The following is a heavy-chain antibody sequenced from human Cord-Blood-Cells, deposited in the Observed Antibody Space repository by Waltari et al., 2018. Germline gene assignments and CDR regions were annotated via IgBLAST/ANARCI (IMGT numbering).Heavy chain of an antibody. Sequence: QVQLVQSGAEVKKPGASVKVSCKASGYTFTSYDINWARQATGQGLEWRGWMNPNSGNTGYAQKFEGRVHMNRNISIRTAYMELSSLRSEDTAVYYCARNDYTKGWFDPWGQGTLVTVSS. CDR2: MNPNSGNT. CDR3: ARNDYTKGWFDP. V-gene: IGHV1-8*01. CDR1: GYTFTSYD. J-gene: IGHJ5*02. D-gene: IGHD4-4*01.